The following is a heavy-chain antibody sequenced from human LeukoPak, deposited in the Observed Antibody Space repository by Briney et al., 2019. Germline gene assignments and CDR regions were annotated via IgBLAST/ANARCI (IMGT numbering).Heavy chain of an antibody. Sequence: SETLSLTCTVSGVSISSYYWIWMGQPPGKGLVGLGYIYYSGSNNYNPSLKSRVTISVETSKNQFSLKLSSVTAADTAVYYCAREGYRSSWSPPFVYWGQGALVTVSS. CDR1: GVSISSYY. J-gene: IGHJ4*02. CDR2: IYYSGSN. D-gene: IGHD6-13*01. CDR3: AREGYRSSWSPPFVY. V-gene: IGHV4-59*01.